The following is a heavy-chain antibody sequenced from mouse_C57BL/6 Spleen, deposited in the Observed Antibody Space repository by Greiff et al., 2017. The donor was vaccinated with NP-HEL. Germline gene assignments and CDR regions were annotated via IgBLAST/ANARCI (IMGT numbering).Heavy chain of an antibody. Sequence: VKLMESGPELVKPGASVKISCKASGYAFSSSWMNWVKQRPGKGLEWIGRIYPGDGDTNYNGKFKGKATLTADKSSSTAYMQLSSLTSEDSAVYFCVYSNYGYYYAMDYWGQGTSVTVSS. J-gene: IGHJ4*01. CDR1: GYAFSSSW. CDR3: VYSNYGYYYAMDY. V-gene: IGHV1-82*01. CDR2: IYPGDGDT. D-gene: IGHD2-5*01.